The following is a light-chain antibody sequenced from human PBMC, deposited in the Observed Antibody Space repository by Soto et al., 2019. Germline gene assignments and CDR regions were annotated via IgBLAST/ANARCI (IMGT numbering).Light chain of an antibody. CDR1: QSVSSN. J-gene: IGKJ1*01. CDR2: GAS. V-gene: IGKV3-15*01. CDR3: QQYNNWPRT. Sequence: EIVMTQSPATLSVSPGERATLSCRASQSVSSNLAWYQQKPGQAPRLLIYGASTRATGIPARFSGSGSGTEFTLTISSLQSEDFAVYYCQQYNNWPRTSGQGIKVDIK.